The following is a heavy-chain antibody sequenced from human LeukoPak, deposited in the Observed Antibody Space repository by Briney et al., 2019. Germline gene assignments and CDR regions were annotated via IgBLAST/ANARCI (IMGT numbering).Heavy chain of an antibody. J-gene: IGHJ3*02. D-gene: IGHD3-10*01. Sequence: GRSLRLSCAASGFTFSSYGMHWVRQATGKGLEWVSAIGTAGDTYYPGSVKGRFTISRENAKNSLYLQMNSLRAGDTAVYYCARRGFDDAFDIWGQGTMVTVSS. V-gene: IGHV3-13*01. CDR1: GFTFSSYG. CDR3: ARRGFDDAFDI. CDR2: IGTAGDT.